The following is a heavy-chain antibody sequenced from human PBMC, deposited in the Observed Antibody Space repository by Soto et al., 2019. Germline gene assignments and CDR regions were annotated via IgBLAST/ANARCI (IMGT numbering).Heavy chain of an antibody. D-gene: IGHD6-19*01. CDR1: GFTFSSYG. CDR3: ARDRYSSGWYDLDY. J-gene: IGHJ4*02. V-gene: IGHV3-33*01. CDR2: IWYDGSNK. Sequence: QVQLVESGGGVVQTGRSLRLSCAASGFTFSSYGMHWVRQAPGKGLEWVAVIWYDGSNKYYADSVKGRFTISRDNSENTLYLQLNSLRAEDTAVYYCARDRYSSGWYDLDYWGQGTLVNVSS.